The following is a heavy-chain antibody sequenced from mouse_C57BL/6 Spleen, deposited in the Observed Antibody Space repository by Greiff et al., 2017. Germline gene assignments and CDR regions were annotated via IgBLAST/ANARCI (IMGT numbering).Heavy chain of an antibody. CDR1: GYTFTSYW. J-gene: IGHJ4*01. D-gene: IGHD3-2*02. CDR3: ARSSAQARDYYAMDY. CDR2: IDPSDSET. V-gene: IGHV1-52*01. Sequence: QVQLQQPGAELVKPGASVKLSCKASGYTFTSYWMHWVKQRPIQGLEWIGNIDPSDSETHYNQKFKDKATLTVDKSSSTAYMQLSSLTSEDSAVYYCARSSAQARDYYAMDYWGQGTSVTVSS.